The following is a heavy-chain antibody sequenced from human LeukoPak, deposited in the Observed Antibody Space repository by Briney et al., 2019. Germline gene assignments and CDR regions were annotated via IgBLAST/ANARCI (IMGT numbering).Heavy chain of an antibody. Sequence: PGGSLRLSCAASEFTFSNYWMHWVRQAPGKGLAWVSHISTDGSSTNYADSVKGRFTISRDNAKNTLYLQMNSLRAEGTAVYYCAKDAVGATNWFDPWGQGTLVTVSS. CDR2: ISTDGSST. CDR3: AKDAVGATNWFDP. D-gene: IGHD1-26*01. CDR1: EFTFSNYW. V-gene: IGHV3-74*01. J-gene: IGHJ5*02.